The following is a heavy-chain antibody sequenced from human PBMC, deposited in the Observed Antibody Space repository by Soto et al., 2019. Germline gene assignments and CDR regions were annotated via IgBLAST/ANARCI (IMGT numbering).Heavy chain of an antibody. CDR2: IWYDGSNK. Sequence: QVQLVQSGGGVVQPGGSLRLSCEATGFTFRSHGMHWVRQAPGKGLEWVAVIWYDGSNKYYADSVKGRLTISRDNCKNTLYLQMNSLRAEDTAVYYCARWGDNQRLDSWGQGTLVTVSS. D-gene: IGHD3-16*01. J-gene: IGHJ4*02. CDR1: GFTFRSHG. V-gene: IGHV3-33*01. CDR3: ARWGDNQRLDS.